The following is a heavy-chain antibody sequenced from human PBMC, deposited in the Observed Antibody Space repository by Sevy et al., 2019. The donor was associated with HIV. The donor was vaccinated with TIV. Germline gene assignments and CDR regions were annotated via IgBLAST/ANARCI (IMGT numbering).Heavy chain of an antibody. Sequence: GGSLRLSCAASGFTFSSYAMHWVRQAPGKGLEWVAVISYDGSNKYYADSLKGRFTISRDNSKNTRYLQRNSLKAEDTVVYYSAREASYYYYYGMDVWGQGTTVTVSS. CDR1: GFTFSSYA. CDR3: AREASYYYYYGMDV. J-gene: IGHJ6*02. V-gene: IGHV3-30-3*01. CDR2: ISYDGSNK.